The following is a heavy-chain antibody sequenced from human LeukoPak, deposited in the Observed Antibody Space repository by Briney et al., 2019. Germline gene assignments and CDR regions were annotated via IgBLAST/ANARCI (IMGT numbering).Heavy chain of an antibody. D-gene: IGHD1-26*01. CDR1: GGSISSSSYY. J-gene: IGHJ4*02. Sequence: SETLSLTCTVSGGSISSSSYYWGWIRQPPGKGLEWIGSFYSSGSTYYNPSLKSRVTISVDTSKNQFSLKLTSVTAADTAVYYCARGLGATTALASDYWGQGTLVTVSS. CDR3: ARGLGATTALASDY. CDR2: FYSSGST. V-gene: IGHV4-39*01.